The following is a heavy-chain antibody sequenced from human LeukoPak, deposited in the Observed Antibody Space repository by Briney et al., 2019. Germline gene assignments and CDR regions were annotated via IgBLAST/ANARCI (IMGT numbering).Heavy chain of an antibody. CDR2: IYYSGTP. CDR1: GGSISSTSYY. V-gene: IGHV4-39*01. CDR3: ARLSNFYGSGS. J-gene: IGHJ4*02. D-gene: IGHD3-10*01. Sequence: SETLSLTCTVSGGSISSTSYYWGWIRQPPGKGLEWIGSIYYSGTPYYNPSLTRRVTISIDTSTNQFSLQLSSVTAADTAVYYCARLSNFYGSGSWGQGTLVTVSS.